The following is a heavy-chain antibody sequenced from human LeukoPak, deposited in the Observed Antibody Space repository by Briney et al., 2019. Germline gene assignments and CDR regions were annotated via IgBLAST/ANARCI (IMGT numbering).Heavy chain of an antibody. CDR2: INPNSGGT. Sequence: ASVKVSCKASGYTFTGYYMHWVRQAPGQGLEWMGWINPNSGGTNSAQTFQGRFTMTRDTSISTAYMELSRLTSDDTAVYFCARGQSGDYTSDYWGQGTLVTVSS. CDR3: ARGQSGDYTSDY. CDR1: GYTFTGYY. J-gene: IGHJ4*02. V-gene: IGHV1-2*02. D-gene: IGHD4-17*01.